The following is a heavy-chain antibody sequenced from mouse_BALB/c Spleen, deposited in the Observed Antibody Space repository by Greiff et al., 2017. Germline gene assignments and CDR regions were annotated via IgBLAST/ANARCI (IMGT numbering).Heavy chain of an antibody. D-gene: IGHD2-14*01. CDR2: ISNGGGST. V-gene: IGHV5-12-2*01. CDR1: GFTFSSYT. Sequence: DVKLVESGGGLVQPGGSLKLSCAASGFTFSSYTMSWVRQTPEKRLEWVAYISNGGGSTYYPDTVKGRFTISRDNAKNTLYLQMSSLKSEDTAMYYCARNYRYDGYAMDYWGQGTSVTVSS. CDR3: ARNYRYDGYAMDY. J-gene: IGHJ4*01.